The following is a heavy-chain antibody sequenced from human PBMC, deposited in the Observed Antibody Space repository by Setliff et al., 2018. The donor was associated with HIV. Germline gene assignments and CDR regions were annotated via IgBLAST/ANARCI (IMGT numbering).Heavy chain of an antibody. CDR1: GFTLSSYV. CDR3: ARDSGYCSGDSCYSGLDY. V-gene: IGHV3-30*04. J-gene: IGHJ4*02. D-gene: IGHD2-15*01. CDR2: ISYDGSNK. Sequence: GESLRLSCAASGFTLSSYVMHWVRQAPGKGLEWVSVISYDGSNKYYADSVKGRFTISRDNSKNTLYLQMNSLRAEDTAVFYCARDSGYCSGDSCYSGLDYWGQGTLVTVSS.